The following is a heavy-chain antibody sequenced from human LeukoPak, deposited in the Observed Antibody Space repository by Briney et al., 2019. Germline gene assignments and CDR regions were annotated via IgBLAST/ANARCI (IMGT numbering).Heavy chain of an antibody. Sequence: ASVKVSCKASGYTFTSYYMHWVRQAPGQGLEWMGIINPSGGSTSYAQKFQGRVTMTRDTSTSTAYMELRSLRSDDTAVYYCARDRLGYCSSTSCSLIGDIWGQGTMVTVSS. CDR1: GYTFTSYY. CDR2: INPSGGST. D-gene: IGHD2-2*01. V-gene: IGHV1-46*01. J-gene: IGHJ3*02. CDR3: ARDRLGYCSSTSCSLIGDI.